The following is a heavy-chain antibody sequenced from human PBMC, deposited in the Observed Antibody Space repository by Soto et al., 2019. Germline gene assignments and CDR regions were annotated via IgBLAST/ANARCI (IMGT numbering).Heavy chain of an antibody. D-gene: IGHD1-26*01. CDR3: ARPRYSGSLSGMDV. CDR1: GYTFTSYG. CDR2: IIPIFGTA. J-gene: IGHJ6*02. Sequence: SVKVSCKASGYTFTSYGISWVRQAPGQGLEWMGWIIPIFGTANYAQKFQGRVTITADESTSTAYMELSSLRSEDTAVYYCARPRYSGSLSGMDVWGQGTTVTVFS. V-gene: IGHV1-69*13.